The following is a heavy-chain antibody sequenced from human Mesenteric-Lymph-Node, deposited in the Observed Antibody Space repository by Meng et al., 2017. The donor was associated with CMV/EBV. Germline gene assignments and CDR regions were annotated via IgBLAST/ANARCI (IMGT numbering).Heavy chain of an antibody. D-gene: IGHD6-19*01. CDR2: IRYDGSNK. J-gene: IGHJ4*02. CDR3: ARGRIAVAGFDY. CDR1: GFTFTTYG. V-gene: IGHV3-30*02. Sequence: GGSLRLSCAASGFTFTTYGMHWVRQAPGKGLEWVTFIRYDGSNKYYADSVKARFTISRDNSRNTLYLQMNSLRAEDTAVYYCARGRIAVAGFDYWGQGTLVTVSS.